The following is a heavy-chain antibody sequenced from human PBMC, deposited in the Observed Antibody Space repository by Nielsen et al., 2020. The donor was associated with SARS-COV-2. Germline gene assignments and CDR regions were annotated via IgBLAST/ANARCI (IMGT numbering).Heavy chain of an antibody. J-gene: IGHJ3*01. CDR2: LDRSSSYI. Sequence: GESLKISCAASGFTFSTYTMTWVRQAPGKGLEWVAALDRSSSYIYYLAAMRGRLTISRDNAKSSLYLQMDSLRAEDTAVYYCARRWYGSDSDREAFDVWGRGTMVTVSS. CDR1: GFTFSTYT. V-gene: IGHV3-21*01. CDR3: ARRWYGSDSDREAFDV. D-gene: IGHD3-10*01.